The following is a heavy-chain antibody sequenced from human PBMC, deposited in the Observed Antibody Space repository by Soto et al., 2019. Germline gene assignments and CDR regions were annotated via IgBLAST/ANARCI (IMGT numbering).Heavy chain of an antibody. CDR3: ARETDYYDSADYHRRLDY. Sequence: PSETLSLTCTVSGGSISSGGYYWSWIRQHPGRGLEWIGNIYYTGSTYYNPSLKSRVTISVGPSQNQFSLKLSSVTAADTAVYYCARETDYYDSADYHRRLDYWGQGTLVTVSS. CDR1: GGSISSGGYY. CDR2: IYYTGST. D-gene: IGHD3-22*01. J-gene: IGHJ4*02. V-gene: IGHV4-31*03.